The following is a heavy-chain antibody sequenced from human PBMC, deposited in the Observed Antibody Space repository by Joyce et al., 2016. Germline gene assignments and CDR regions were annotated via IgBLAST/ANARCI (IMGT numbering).Heavy chain of an antibody. CDR1: GFTFSSDA. D-gene: IGHD2-15*01. Sequence: EVQLLESGGGLIQPGGSLRLSCVTSGFTFSSDAMTWVRQAPGKGLGWVSTSDNSGGVTNYADSVRGRFTISRDNSKNTLYLQMNSLRAEDTALYYCAKDVSNYIGGSSYWGQGTLVTVSS. CDR3: AKDVSNYIGGSSY. J-gene: IGHJ4*02. V-gene: IGHV3-23*01. CDR2: SDNSGGVT.